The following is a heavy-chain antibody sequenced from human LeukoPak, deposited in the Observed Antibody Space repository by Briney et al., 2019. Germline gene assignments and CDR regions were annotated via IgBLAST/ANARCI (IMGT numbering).Heavy chain of an antibody. J-gene: IGHJ4*02. Sequence: PGGSLRLSCAASGFTFSSYAMSWVRQAPGKGLEWVSAISRSGDSTHYADSVKGRLTISRDDSKNTLYLQVNSLGAEDTAVYYCARGGLCAGDCLQHNSWGQGTLVTVSS. V-gene: IGHV3-23*01. CDR1: GFTFSSYA. D-gene: IGHD2-21*02. CDR2: ISRSGDST. CDR3: ARGGLCAGDCLQHNS.